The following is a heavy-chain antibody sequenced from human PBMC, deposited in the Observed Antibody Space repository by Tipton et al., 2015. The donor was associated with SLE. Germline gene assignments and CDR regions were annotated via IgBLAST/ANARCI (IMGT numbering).Heavy chain of an antibody. CDR2: ISSSSTI. J-gene: IGHJ2*01. V-gene: IGHV3-48*01. CDR3: ARSGSGWYTGGYFDL. Sequence: GSLRLSCAASGFTFSSYSMNWVRQAPGKGLEWVSYISSSSTIYYADSVKGRFTISRDNAKNSLYLQMNSLRAEDTAVYYCARSGSGWYTGGYFDLWGRGTLVTVSS. CDR1: GFTFSSYS. D-gene: IGHD6-19*01.